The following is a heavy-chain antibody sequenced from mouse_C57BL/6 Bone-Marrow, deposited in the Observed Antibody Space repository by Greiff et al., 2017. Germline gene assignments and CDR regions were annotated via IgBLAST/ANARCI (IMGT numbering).Heavy chain of an antibody. CDR3: ARSPPLYDPRYAMDY. Sequence: EVQLVESVAELVRPGASVKLSCTASGFNIKNTYMHWVKQRPEQGLEWIGRIDPANGNTKYAPKFQGKATITADTSSNTAYLQLSSLTSEDTAIYYCARSPPLYDPRYAMDYWGQGTSVTVSS. CDR1: GFNIKNTY. CDR2: IDPANGNT. D-gene: IGHD1-1*01. V-gene: IGHV14-3*01. J-gene: IGHJ4*01.